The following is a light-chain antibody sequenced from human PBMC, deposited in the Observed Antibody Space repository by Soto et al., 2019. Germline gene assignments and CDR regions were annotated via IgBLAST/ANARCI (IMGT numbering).Light chain of an antibody. V-gene: IGKV1-8*01. CDR3: HQYYSYPLT. CDR2: AAS. Sequence: AIRMTQSPSSLSASTGDRVTITCRASQGISSYLAWYQQKPGKAPKLLIYAASTLQSAVPSRFSGSGSGTDFTLTISCLQSEDFATYYCHQYYSYPLTFGGGAKVEIK. CDR1: QGISSY. J-gene: IGKJ4*01.